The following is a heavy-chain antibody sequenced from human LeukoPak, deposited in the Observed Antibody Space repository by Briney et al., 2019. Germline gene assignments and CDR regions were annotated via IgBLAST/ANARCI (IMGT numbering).Heavy chain of an antibody. CDR2: ISAYNGNT. Sequence: ASVKVSCKASGYTFTSYGISWVRQAPGQGLEWMGWISAYNGNTNYAQKLQGRVTMTTDTSTSTAYMELRSLRSDDTAVYYCARADDYSLLYYFDSWGQGTLVTVSS. V-gene: IGHV1-18*01. CDR1: GYTFTSYG. D-gene: IGHD4-11*01. J-gene: IGHJ4*02. CDR3: ARADDYSLLYYFDS.